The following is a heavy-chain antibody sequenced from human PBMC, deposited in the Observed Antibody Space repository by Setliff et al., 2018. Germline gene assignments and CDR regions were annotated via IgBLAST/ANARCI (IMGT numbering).Heavy chain of an antibody. J-gene: IGHJ4*02. Sequence: PSETLSLTCSVSGDSIFDNYWSWIRRSPGRGLEWIAYISYTGSTNYNPPLKSRVTISLDTSKNHFSLNLRSVTAADTAVYYCARLSPYNTGPPFDYWGQGTLVTVSS. V-gene: IGHV4-59*08. CDR3: ARLSPYNTGPPFDY. CDR1: GDSIFDNY. CDR2: ISYTGST. D-gene: IGHD2-8*02.